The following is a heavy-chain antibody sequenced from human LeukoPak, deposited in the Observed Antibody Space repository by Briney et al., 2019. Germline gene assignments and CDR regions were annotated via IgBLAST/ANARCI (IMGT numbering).Heavy chain of an antibody. Sequence: ASVKVSCKASGYTFTSYGISWVRQAPGQGLEWMGIINPSGGSTSYAQKFQGRVTMTRDMSTSTVYMELSSLRSEDTAVYYCARSSGWYEAYFDYWGQGTLVTVSS. J-gene: IGHJ4*02. CDR1: GYTFTSYG. CDR3: ARSSGWYEAYFDY. D-gene: IGHD6-19*01. CDR2: INPSGGST. V-gene: IGHV1-46*01.